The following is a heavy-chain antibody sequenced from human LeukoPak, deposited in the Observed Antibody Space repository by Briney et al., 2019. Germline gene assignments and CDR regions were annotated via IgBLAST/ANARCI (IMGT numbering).Heavy chain of an antibody. CDR3: ARDSRVGSGRCDYYYYGMDV. D-gene: IGHD6-19*01. CDR1: GGTISSGGYY. CDR2: IYYSGST. J-gene: IGHJ6*02. Sequence: SETMSLTCTVSGGTISSGGYYWSWIRQHPGKGLEWIGYIYYSGSTNYNPSLKSRVTISVDTSKNQFSLKLSSVTAADTAVYYCARDSRVGSGRCDYYYYGMDVWGQGTTVTVSS. V-gene: IGHV4-61*08.